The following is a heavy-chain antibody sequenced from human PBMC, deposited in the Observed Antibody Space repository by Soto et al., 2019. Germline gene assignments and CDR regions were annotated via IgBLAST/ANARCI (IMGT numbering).Heavy chain of an antibody. CDR1: GASPDTTNYY. CDR2: IYYCGIT. V-gene: IGHV4-30-4*01. D-gene: IGHD3-22*01. CDR3: ARDIESYHSPGYYSYYFDS. Sequence: SETLSLTCTVSGASPDTTNYYWIWIRQPPWKGLEWIGFIYYCGITYYTPPLKSLLNMERDTSKNQFSLRLTSVTAADTAVYFRARDIESYHSPGYYSYYFDSWGQGTQVP. J-gene: IGHJ4*02.